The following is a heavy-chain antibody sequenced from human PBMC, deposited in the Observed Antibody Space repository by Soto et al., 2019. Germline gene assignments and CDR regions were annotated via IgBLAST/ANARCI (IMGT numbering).Heavy chain of an antibody. CDR3: TRRPYFYGSGSSLDV. J-gene: IGHJ6*02. V-gene: IGHV4-31*03. CDR1: GGSISGDYY. Sequence: QVQLQESGPGLVKPSQTLSLTCIVSGGSISGDYYWSWIRQRPGMGLEWIGYIYYGGSTYFNQAFKSRGIMSVDTSTSQFSPKLGSVTAADTAVYFCTRRPYFYGSGSSLDVWGQGTTVIVSS. D-gene: IGHD3-10*01. CDR2: IYYGGST.